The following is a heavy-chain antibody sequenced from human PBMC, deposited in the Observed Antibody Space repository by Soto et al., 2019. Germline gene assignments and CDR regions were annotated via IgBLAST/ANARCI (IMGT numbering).Heavy chain of an antibody. J-gene: IGHJ4*02. Sequence: SETLSLTCTVSGGSISSGGYYWSWIRQHPGKGLEWIGYIYYSGSTYYNPSLKSRVTISVDTSKNQFSLKLSSVTAADTAVYYCARVILPRRSPSPCYFDYWGQGTLVTVSS. CDR1: GGSISSGGYY. V-gene: IGHV4-31*03. CDR3: ARVILPRRSPSPCYFDY. CDR2: IYYSGST.